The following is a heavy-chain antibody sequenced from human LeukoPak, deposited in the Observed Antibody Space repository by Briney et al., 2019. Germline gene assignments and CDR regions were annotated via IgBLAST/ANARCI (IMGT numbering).Heavy chain of an antibody. V-gene: IGHV3-48*03. CDR1: GFTFSSYE. CDR2: ISSSGSTI. Sequence: GGSLRLSCATSGFTFSSYEMNWVRQAPGKGLEWVSYISSSGSTIYYADSVKGRFTISRDNAKNSLYLQMNSLRAEDTAVYYCARDRRIAARRFDYWGQGTLVTVSS. D-gene: IGHD6-6*01. J-gene: IGHJ4*02. CDR3: ARDRRIAARRFDY.